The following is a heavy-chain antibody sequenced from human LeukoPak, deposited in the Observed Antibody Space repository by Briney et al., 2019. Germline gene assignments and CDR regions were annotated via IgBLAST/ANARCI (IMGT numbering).Heavy chain of an antibody. D-gene: IGHD6-19*01. V-gene: IGHV3-30*02. CDR3: AKGMGLVHAGYYFDY. CDR2: IRYDGSNK. CDR1: GFTFSSYG. Sequence: GGSLRLSCAASGFTFSSYGMHWVRQAPGKGLEWVAFIRYDGSNKYYADSVKGRFTISRDNSKNTLYLQKNSLRAEDTAVYYCAKGMGLVHAGYYFDYWGQGTLVTVSS. J-gene: IGHJ4*02.